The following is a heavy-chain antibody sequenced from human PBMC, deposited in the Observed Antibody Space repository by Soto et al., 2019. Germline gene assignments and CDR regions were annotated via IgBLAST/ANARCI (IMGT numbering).Heavy chain of an antibody. D-gene: IGHD2-2*01. J-gene: IGHJ4*02. CDR2: IWYDGSNK. Sequence: QVQLVESGGGVVQPGRSLRLSCAASGFSFSSYGMHWVRQAPGKGLEWVAVIWYDGSNKYYADSVKGRFTISRDNSKNTLYLQMNSLRAEDTAVYYCASRSPALDYWGQGTLDTVSS. CDR1: GFSFSSYG. CDR3: ASRSPALDY. V-gene: IGHV3-33*03.